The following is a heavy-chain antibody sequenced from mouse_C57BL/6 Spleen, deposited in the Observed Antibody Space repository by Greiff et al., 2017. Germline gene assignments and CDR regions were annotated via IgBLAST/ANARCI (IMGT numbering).Heavy chain of an antibody. J-gene: IGHJ4*01. D-gene: IGHD3-2*02. Sequence: VQLQQPGAELVKPGASVKLSCKASGYTFTSYWMQWVKQRPGQGLEWIGEIDPSDSYTNYNQKFKGKATLTVDTSSRTAYMQLSSLTSEDSAVYYCARRRAAQAHYYAMDYWGQGTSVTVSS. CDR2: IDPSDSYT. V-gene: IGHV1-50*01. CDR3: ARRRAAQAHYYAMDY. CDR1: GYTFTSYW.